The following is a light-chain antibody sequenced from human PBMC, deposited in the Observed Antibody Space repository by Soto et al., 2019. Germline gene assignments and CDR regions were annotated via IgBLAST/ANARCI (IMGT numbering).Light chain of an antibody. CDR1: SSDFGSYNP. V-gene: IGLV2-23*01. CDR2: EGS. CDR3: CSYAGSSTSYV. J-gene: IGLJ1*01. Sequence: QSALTQPASVSGSPGQSITISCTGTSSDFGSYNPVSWYQQHPGKAPKLMIYEGSKRPSGVSNRFSGSKSGNTASLTISGLQAEDEADYYCCSYAGSSTSYVFGTGTKVTVL.